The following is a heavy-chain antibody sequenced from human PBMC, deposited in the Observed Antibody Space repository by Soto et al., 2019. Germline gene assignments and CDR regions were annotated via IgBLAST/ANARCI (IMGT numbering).Heavy chain of an antibody. CDR2: WYNSGST. CDR3: ARDLAVPGSEI. J-gene: IGHJ4*02. V-gene: IGHV4-59*01. D-gene: IGHD6-19*01. Sequence: QVQLQESGPGLVKPSETLSLTCTVSGGSISSYYWSWIRQPPGKGLEWIGYWYNSGSTNYNPSLQSRVTISVDTSKNQVSLNLSSVTAADTAVYYCARDLAVPGSEIWGQGTLVTVSS. CDR1: GGSISSYY.